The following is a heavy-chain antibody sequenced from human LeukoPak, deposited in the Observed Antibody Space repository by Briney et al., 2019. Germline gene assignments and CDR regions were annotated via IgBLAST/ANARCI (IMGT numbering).Heavy chain of an antibody. CDR1: GYSFTSYW. J-gene: IGHJ6*02. CDR3: ARLAADYGNYDYGMDV. V-gene: IGHV5-51*01. D-gene: IGHD4-17*01. CDR2: IYPGDSDT. Sequence: GESLKISCKGSGYSFTSYWIGWVRQMPGKGLEWMGIIYPGDSDTRYSPSFQGQVTISADKSISTAYLQWSSLKASDTATYYCARLAADYGNYDYGMDVWGQGTLVTVSS.